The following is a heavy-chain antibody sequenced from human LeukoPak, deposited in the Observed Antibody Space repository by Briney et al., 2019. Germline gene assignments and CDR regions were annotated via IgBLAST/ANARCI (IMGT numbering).Heavy chain of an antibody. J-gene: IGHJ4*02. V-gene: IGHV3-7*01. CDR1: GFTFSKYW. Sequence: GGSLRLSCAASGFTFSKYWMSWVRQAPGKGLEWVANMKEDGSEKYYVDSVKGRFTISRDNAKNSLYLQMDSLRAEDTAVYYCARDDDWNYEDYWGQGTLVTVSS. CDR3: ARDDDWNYEDY. CDR2: MKEDGSEK. D-gene: IGHD1-7*01.